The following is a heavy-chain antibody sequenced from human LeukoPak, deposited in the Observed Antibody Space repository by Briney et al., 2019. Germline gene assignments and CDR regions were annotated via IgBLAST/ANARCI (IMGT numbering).Heavy chain of an antibody. V-gene: IGHV4-34*01. CDR2: INHSGST. D-gene: IGHD5-18*01. CDR1: GGSLSGYY. CDR3: ARGVRGYSYGINPSYYYYYMDV. J-gene: IGHJ6*03. Sequence: PSETLSLTCAVYGGSLSGYYWSWIRQPPGKGLEWIGEINHSGSTNYNPSLKSRVTTSVDTSKNQFSLKLSSVTAADTAVYYCARGVRGYSYGINPSYYYYYMDVWGKGTTVTVSS.